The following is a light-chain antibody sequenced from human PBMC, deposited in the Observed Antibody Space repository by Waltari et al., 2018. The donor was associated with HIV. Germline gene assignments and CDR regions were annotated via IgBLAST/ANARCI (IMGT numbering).Light chain of an antibody. V-gene: IGLV1-40*01. Sequence: QSVLTQPPSVSGAPGQRVTLSCTGASSNIGAGYDVHWYQHLPGTAPKLLISGNNNRPSGVPDRLSGSKSGTSASLAITGLQPDDEADYYCQSYDSSMSCVVFGGGTKVTVV. J-gene: IGLJ2*01. CDR2: GNN. CDR3: QSYDSSMSCVV. CDR1: SSNIGAGYD.